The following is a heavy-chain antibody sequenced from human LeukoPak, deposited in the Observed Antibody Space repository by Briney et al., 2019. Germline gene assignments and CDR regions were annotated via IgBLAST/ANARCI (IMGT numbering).Heavy chain of an antibody. V-gene: IGHV3-23*01. CDR2: LSGSGGGT. D-gene: IGHD3-10*01. J-gene: IGHJ4*02. CDR1: GFTLSNYG. CDR3: AKRGVVIRVFLVGFHKEAYYFDS. Sequence: GGSLRLSCAVSGFTLSNYGMSWVRQAPGKGLEWVAGLSGSGGGTNYADSVQGRFTISRDNPKNTLYLQMNSLRAEDAAVYFCAKRGVVIRVFLVGFHKEAYYFDSWGQGALVTVSS.